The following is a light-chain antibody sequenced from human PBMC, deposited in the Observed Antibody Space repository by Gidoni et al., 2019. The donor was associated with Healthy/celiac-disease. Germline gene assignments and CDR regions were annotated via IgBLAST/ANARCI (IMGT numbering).Light chain of an antibody. Sequence: SYELTQDPAVSVALGQTVRITCQGDSLRSYYAIWYQQKPGQAPVLVIYGKNNRPSGIPDRFSGSSSGNTASLTITGAQAADEADYYCNSRDSSGNLPFGGGTKLTVL. CDR1: SLRSYY. CDR2: GKN. V-gene: IGLV3-19*01. CDR3: NSRDSSGNLP. J-gene: IGLJ2*01.